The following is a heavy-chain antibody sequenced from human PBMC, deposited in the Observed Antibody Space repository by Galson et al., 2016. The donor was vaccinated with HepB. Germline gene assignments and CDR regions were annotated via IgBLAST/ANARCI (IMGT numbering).Heavy chain of an antibody. CDR3: ARDIGYCSSTSCYKGGLFYYYGMDV. CDR2: ISNSNSYI. CDR1: GFTFSTYN. J-gene: IGHJ6*02. V-gene: IGHV3-21*01. Sequence: SLRLSCAASGFTFSTYNMNWVRQAPGKGLEWVSSISNSNSYIYYTDSVKGRFTISRDNAKNSLYLQMNSLRAEDTAVYYCARDIGYCSSTSCYKGGLFYYYGMDVWGQGTTVTVSS. D-gene: IGHD2-2*02.